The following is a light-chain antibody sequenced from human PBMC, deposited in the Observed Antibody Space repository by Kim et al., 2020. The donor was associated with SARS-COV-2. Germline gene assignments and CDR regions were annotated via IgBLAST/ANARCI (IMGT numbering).Light chain of an antibody. CDR2: WAS. V-gene: IGKV4-1*01. CDR1: QSVLYSSNNKNC. CDR3: QQCYTTPWT. J-gene: IGKJ1*01. Sequence: DIVMTQSPDSLAVSLGERATINCKSSQSVLYSSNNKNCLAWYQQKPGQPPELLIYWASTRESGVPDRFSGSGSGTDCTLTISGLQAEDVAVYYCQQCYTTPWTFGQGTKVGIK.